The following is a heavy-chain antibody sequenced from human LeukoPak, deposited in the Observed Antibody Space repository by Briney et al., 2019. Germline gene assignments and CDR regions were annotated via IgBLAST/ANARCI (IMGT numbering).Heavy chain of an antibody. D-gene: IGHD3-3*01. Sequence: SETLSLTCAVYGGSFSDYYWSWIRQPPGKGLEWIGEINHSGSTNYNPSLKSRVTISVDTSKNQFSLKLSSVTAADTAVYYCARERRITIFGVASNWFDPWGQGTLVTVSS. CDR2: INHSGST. V-gene: IGHV4-34*01. J-gene: IGHJ5*02. CDR1: GGSFSDYY. CDR3: ARERRITIFGVASNWFDP.